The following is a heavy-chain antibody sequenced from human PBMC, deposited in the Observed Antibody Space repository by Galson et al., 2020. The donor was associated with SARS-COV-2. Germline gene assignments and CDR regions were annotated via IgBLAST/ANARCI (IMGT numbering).Heavy chain of an antibody. J-gene: IGHJ3*02. CDR1: GGSISSYY. CDR2: IYTSGST. V-gene: IGHV4-4*07. Sequence: SETLSLTCTVSGGSISSYYWSWIRQPAGKGLEWIGRIYTSGSTNYNPSLKSRVTISVDTSKNQFSLKLSSVTAADTAVYYCARDRGMWFTGGAFDIWGQGTMVTASS. D-gene: IGHD2-21*01. CDR3: ARDRGMWFTGGAFDI.